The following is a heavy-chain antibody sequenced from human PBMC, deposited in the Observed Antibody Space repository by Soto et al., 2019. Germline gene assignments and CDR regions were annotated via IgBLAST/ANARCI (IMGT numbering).Heavy chain of an antibody. CDR1: GFTVSNNH. CDR3: AKDEDWSYGL. V-gene: IGHV3-53*02. Sequence: EVQLVETGGGLIHPGGSLRLSCAASGFTVSNNHMNWVRQTPGKRLEWVSITFSDDSTYYADSVKGRFTVTRDNSKNTLYLQMDSLRAEDTAVYFCAKDEDWSYGLWGRGALVTVSS. CDR2: TFSDDST. J-gene: IGHJ2*01.